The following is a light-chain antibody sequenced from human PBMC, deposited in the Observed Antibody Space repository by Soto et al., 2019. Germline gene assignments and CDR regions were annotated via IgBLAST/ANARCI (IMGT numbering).Light chain of an antibody. J-gene: IGKJ1*01. CDR2: GAS. CDR3: QQRSNWPGT. Sequence: VMTRSPATVSVSPGERATLSCRASQSVNSDVAWYQQNPGQAPRLLIYGASTRATGIPARFSGSGSATDFTLTISRLEPEDFAVYYCQQRSNWPGTFGQGTKVDIK. V-gene: IGKV3-15*01. CDR1: QSVNSD.